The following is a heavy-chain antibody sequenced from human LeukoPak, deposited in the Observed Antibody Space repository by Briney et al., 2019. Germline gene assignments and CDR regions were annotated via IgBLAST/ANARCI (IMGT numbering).Heavy chain of an antibody. V-gene: IGHV3-53*01. Sequence: GGSLRLSCAASGFTVSSNSMSWVRQAPGKGLEWVSVIYSGGSTYYADSVKGRFTISRDNSKNTLYLQMNSLRAEDTAVYYCADITIFGVVIRPPYYYYMDVWGKGTTVTVSS. CDR2: IYSGGST. D-gene: IGHD3-3*01. CDR1: GFTVSSNS. J-gene: IGHJ6*03. CDR3: ADITIFGVVIRPPYYYYMDV.